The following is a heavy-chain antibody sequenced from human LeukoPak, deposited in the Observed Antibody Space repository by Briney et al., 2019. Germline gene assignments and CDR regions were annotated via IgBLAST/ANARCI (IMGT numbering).Heavy chain of an antibody. V-gene: IGHV4-4*07. D-gene: IGHD3-10*01. J-gene: IGHJ4*02. CDR2: IYTSGST. CDR1: GGSISSYY. CDR3: ARDVFGSGSEFGKDYFDY. Sequence: PSETLSLTCTVSGGSISSYYWSWIRQPAGKGLEWIGRIYTSGSTNCNPSLKSRVTMSVDTSKNQFSLKPSSVTAADTAVYYCARDVFGSGSEFGKDYFDYWGQGTLVTVSS.